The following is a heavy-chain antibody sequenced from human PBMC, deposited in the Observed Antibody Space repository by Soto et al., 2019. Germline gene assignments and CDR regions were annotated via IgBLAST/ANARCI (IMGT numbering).Heavy chain of an antibody. J-gene: IGHJ6*03. Sequence: ASVKVSCKASGYTFTSYAMHWVRQAPGQRLEWMGWTNAGNGNTKYSQKFQGRVTITRDTSASTAYMELSSLRSEDTAVYYCACLLVRRNNYYYYYWDGWGKGTTGT. V-gene: IGHV1-3*01. CDR1: GYTFTSYA. D-gene: IGHD3-10*01. CDR2: TNAGNGNT. CDR3: ACLLVRRNNYYYYYWDG.